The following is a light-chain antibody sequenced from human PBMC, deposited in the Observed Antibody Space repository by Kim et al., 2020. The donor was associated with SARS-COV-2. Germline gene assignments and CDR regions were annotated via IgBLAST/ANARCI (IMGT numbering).Light chain of an antibody. Sequence: SWAPGERATRACRASQSVSSYLAWYQQKPGQAPRLVIYDASSRATDIPARFSGGGSGIDFTLTISSLEPEDFALYYCQQRSHWPPTFGGGTKVEI. CDR3: QQRSHWPPT. J-gene: IGKJ4*01. V-gene: IGKV3-11*01. CDR2: DAS. CDR1: QSVSSY.